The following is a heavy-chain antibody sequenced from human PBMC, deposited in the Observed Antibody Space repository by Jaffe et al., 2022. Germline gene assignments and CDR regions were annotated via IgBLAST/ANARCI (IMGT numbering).Heavy chain of an antibody. V-gene: IGHV3-43D*04. J-gene: IGHJ4*02. Sequence: EVQLVESGGVVVQPGGSLRLSCAASGFTFDDYAMHWVRQAPGKGLEWVSLISWDGGSTYYADSVKGRFTISRDNSKNSLYLQMNSLRAEDTALYYCAKGPKRGVDPLLWFGDGYWGQGTLVTVSS. CDR2: ISWDGGST. D-gene: IGHD3-10*01. CDR1: GFTFDDYA. CDR3: AKGPKRGVDPLLWFGDGY.